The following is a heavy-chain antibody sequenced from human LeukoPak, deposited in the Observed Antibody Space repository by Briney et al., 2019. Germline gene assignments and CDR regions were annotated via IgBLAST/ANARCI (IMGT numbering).Heavy chain of an antibody. J-gene: IGHJ5*02. V-gene: IGHV1-69*05. CDR3: AGLLGVYSNYSSIRFDP. Sequence: SVKVSCKASGGTFSSYAISWVRQAPGQGLEWMGGIIPIFGTANYAQKFQGRVTITTDESTSTAYMELSSLRSEDTAVYYCAGLLGVYSNYSSIRFDPWGQGTLVTVSS. CDR1: GGTFSSYA. D-gene: IGHD4-11*01. CDR2: IIPIFGTA.